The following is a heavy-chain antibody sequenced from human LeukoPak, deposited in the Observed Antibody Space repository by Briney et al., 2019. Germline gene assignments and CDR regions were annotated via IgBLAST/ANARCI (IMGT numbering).Heavy chain of an antibody. V-gene: IGHV3-7*04. CDR3: ARDLGAAKVY. CDR1: GFIFSSYW. J-gene: IGHJ4*02. D-gene: IGHD1-26*01. Sequence: GGSLRLSCAASGFIFSSYWMSWVRQAPGKGLEWVANIKQDGSEKYYVDSVKGRFTISRDNAKNSLYLQMNGLGAEDTAIYYCARDLGAAKVYWGQGTLVTVSS. CDR2: IKQDGSEK.